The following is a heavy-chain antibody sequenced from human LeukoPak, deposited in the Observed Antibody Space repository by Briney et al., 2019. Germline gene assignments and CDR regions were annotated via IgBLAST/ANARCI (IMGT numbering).Heavy chain of an antibody. Sequence: GGALRLSCAASQFTLSSYWMSWVRQAPGKGLEGVANIKQDGSKKYYVDSVKGRFTISRDTAKNSLYLQMNRLRAEDTAVYYCASGLGWLVDNWGQGTLVTVSS. J-gene: IGHJ4*02. D-gene: IGHD6-19*01. CDR1: QFTLSSYW. CDR2: IKQDGSKK. CDR3: ASGLGWLVDN. V-gene: IGHV3-7*01.